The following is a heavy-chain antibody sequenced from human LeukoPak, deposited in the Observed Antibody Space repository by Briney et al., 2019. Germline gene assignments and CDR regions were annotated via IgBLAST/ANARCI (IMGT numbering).Heavy chain of an antibody. J-gene: IGHJ5*02. V-gene: IGHV4-38-2*02. CDR2: FYHSGST. D-gene: IGHD3-22*01. CDR3: ARAYYYDSSGYYWFDP. CDR1: GYSISSGYS. Sequence: SETLSLTCTVSGYSISSGYSWGWIRQPPGKGLEWIGSFYHSGSTYYNPSLKSRVTISVDTSKNQFSLKLSSVTAADTAVFYCARAYYYDSSGYYWFDPWGQGTLVTVSS.